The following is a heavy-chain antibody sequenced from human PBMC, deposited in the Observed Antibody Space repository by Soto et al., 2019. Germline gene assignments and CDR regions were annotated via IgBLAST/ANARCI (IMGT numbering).Heavy chain of an antibody. V-gene: IGHV1-3*01. D-gene: IGHD3-3*01. J-gene: IGHJ3*02. CDR1: GYTFTSYA. CDR2: INAGNGIT. Sequence: ASVKVSCKASGYTFTSYAMHWVRQAPGQRLEWMGWINAGNGITKYSQKFQGRVTITRDTSASTAYMELSSLRSEDTAVYYCARGDDFWSGYGAFDIWGQGKMVTVS. CDR3: ARGDDFWSGYGAFDI.